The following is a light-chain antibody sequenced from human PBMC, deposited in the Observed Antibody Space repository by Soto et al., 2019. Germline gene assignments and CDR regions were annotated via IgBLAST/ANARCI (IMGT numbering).Light chain of an antibody. J-gene: IGLJ1*01. CDR3: NSYAGSNTYV. V-gene: IGLV2-8*01. Sequence: QSVLTQPPSASGSPGQSFTISCTGTKNDIGVYDFVSWYQHHPGKAPRLIIYEVFQRPSGVPDRFSGSKSGHTASLTVSGLKAADEADYFCNSYAGSNTYVFGTGTKLTVL. CDR2: EVF. CDR1: KNDIGVYDF.